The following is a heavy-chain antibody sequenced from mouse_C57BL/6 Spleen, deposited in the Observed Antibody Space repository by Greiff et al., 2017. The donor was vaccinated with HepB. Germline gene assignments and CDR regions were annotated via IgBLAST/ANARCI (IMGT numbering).Heavy chain of an antibody. J-gene: IGHJ1*03. Sequence: EVQLQQSGPELVKPGASVKIPCKASGYTFTDYNMDWVKQSHGKSLEWIGGINPNNGGTIYNQKFKGKATLTVDKSSSTADMELRSLTSEDTAVYYCGRRNYGSSYVWYFDVWGTGTTVTVSS. V-gene: IGHV1-18*01. CDR2: INPNNGGT. D-gene: IGHD1-1*01. CDR3: GRRNYGSSYVWYFDV. CDR1: GYTFTDYN.